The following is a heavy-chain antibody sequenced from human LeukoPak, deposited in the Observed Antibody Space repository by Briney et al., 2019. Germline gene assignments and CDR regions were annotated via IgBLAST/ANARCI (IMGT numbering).Heavy chain of an antibody. Sequence: PSETLSLTCTVSGGSISSGGYYWSWIRQHPGKGLEWIGYIYYSGSTYYNPSLKSRVTISVDTSKNQFSLKLSSVTAADTAVYYCARVESRRNGINFDYWGQGTLVTVSS. D-gene: IGHD2-8*01. J-gene: IGHJ4*02. CDR2: IYYSGST. CDR1: GGSISSGGYY. CDR3: ARVESRRNGINFDY. V-gene: IGHV4-31*03.